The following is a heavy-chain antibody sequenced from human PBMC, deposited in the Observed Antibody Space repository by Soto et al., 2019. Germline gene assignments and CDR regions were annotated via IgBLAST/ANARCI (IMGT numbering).Heavy chain of an antibody. V-gene: IGHV3-53*02. CDR3: ARDTGPGYYGMDV. D-gene: IGHD3-10*01. J-gene: IGHJ6*02. Sequence: EVQLVETGGGLIQPGGSLRLSCAASGFTVSSNYMSWVRQAPGKGLEWVSVIYSGGSTYYADSVKGRFTISRDNSKNTLYPQMNSLRAEDTAVYYCARDTGPGYYGMDVWGQGTTVTVSS. CDR1: GFTVSSNY. CDR2: IYSGGST.